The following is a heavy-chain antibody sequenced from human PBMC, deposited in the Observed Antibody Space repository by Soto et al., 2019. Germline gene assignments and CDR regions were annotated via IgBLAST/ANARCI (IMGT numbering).Heavy chain of an antibody. CDR1: GFTFSRFS. CDR3: ARDLNGWFSYFDS. V-gene: IGHV3-30-3*01. CDR2: ISYDGSNT. Sequence: QVQLVESGGGVVQPGRSLTLSCAASGFTFSRFSMHWVRQAPGKGLAWVAVISYDGSNTHYAESVKGRFNISRDDSKNTVYLQMNNLRGEDSAVYYCARDLNGWFSYFDSWGQGTLVTVSS. D-gene: IGHD2-15*01. J-gene: IGHJ4*02.